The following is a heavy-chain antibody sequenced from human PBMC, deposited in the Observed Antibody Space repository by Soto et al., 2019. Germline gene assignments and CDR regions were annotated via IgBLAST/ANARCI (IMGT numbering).Heavy chain of an antibody. CDR3: ASGVGGLGGSSGWPDYAFDV. CDR1: GGTFTKYA. CDR2: IVSLPGTT. V-gene: IGHV1-69*01. Sequence: QVQLVQSGAAVRKPGSSVKVSCKASGGTFTKYAITWVRQAPRQGLEWMGGIVSLPGTTNYAQKFRGRVTISADESTSTAYLELSSLRSDDTAVYYCASGVGGLGGSSGWPDYAFDVWGQGTMVIVSS. D-gene: IGHD6-19*01. J-gene: IGHJ3*01.